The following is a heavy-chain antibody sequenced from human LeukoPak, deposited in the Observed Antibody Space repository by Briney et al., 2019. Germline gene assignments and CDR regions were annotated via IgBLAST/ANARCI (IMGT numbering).Heavy chain of an antibody. V-gene: IGHV4-59*01. CDR2: IYYSGST. CDR1: GGSISSYY. D-gene: IGHD4-17*01. CDR3: ARGGPPTVTRFDY. Sequence: SETLSLTCTVSGGSISSYYWSWIRQPPGKGLEWIGYIYYSGSTNYNPSLKSRVTISVDTSKNQFSLKLRSVTAADTAVYYCARGGPPTVTRFDYWGQGTLVTVS. J-gene: IGHJ4*02.